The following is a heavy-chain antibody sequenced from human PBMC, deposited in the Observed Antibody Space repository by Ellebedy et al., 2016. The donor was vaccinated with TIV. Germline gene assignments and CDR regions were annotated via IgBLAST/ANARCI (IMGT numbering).Heavy chain of an antibody. D-gene: IGHD4-17*01. Sequence: GESLKISCAVFGFTFRSYWMGWVRQAPGKGLEWVANIYQDGSQKYYVDSVKGRFTISRDNAKNSLYLQMNSLKVEDTAVYYCARRGSYGDYAVQINNWFDSWGQGTLVTVYS. J-gene: IGHJ5*01. CDR3: ARRGSYGDYAVQINNWFDS. CDR2: IYQDGSQK. CDR1: GFTFRSYW. V-gene: IGHV3-7*01.